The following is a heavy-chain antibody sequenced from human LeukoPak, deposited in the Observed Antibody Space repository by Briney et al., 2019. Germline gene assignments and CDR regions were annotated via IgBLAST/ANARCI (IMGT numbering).Heavy chain of an antibody. Sequence: SETLSLTCTVSGGSISSYYWSWIRQPPGKGLEWIGYIYYSGSTNYNPSLKSRVTISVDTSKNQFSLKLSSVTAADTAVYYCARHRYTIFGVVFSNWFDPWGQGTLVTVSS. CDR1: GGSISSYY. CDR3: ARHRYTIFGVVFSNWFDP. J-gene: IGHJ5*02. V-gene: IGHV4-59*08. D-gene: IGHD3-3*01. CDR2: IYYSGST.